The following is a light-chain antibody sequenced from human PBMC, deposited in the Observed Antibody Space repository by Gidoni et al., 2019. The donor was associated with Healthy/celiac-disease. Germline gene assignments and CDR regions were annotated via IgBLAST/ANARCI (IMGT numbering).Light chain of an antibody. J-gene: IGKJ1*01. CDR3: QQYNNWPPWT. Sequence: EIGMTQYPATLSVSPGERAALPCRASQRVSSNIAWYQQKPGQAPRLLIYGAFTRATGIPARFSGSGSGTEFTLTISSLQSEDFAVYYCQQYNNWPPWTFGQGTKVEIK. V-gene: IGKV3-15*01. CDR2: GAF. CDR1: QRVSSN.